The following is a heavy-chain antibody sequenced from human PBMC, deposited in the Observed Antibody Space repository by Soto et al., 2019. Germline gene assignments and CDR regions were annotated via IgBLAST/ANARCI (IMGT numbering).Heavy chain of an antibody. Sequence: ASVKVSCKASGYTFINYGISWVRQAPGQGLEWMGWISAYNGNTNYAQKLQGRVTMTTDTSTSTAYMELRSLTSDDTAVYYCARDGTQWLVRGWLDPWGQGTLVTVSS. D-gene: IGHD6-19*01. CDR2: ISAYNGNT. V-gene: IGHV1-18*01. CDR1: GYTFINYG. CDR3: ARDGTQWLVRGWLDP. J-gene: IGHJ5*02.